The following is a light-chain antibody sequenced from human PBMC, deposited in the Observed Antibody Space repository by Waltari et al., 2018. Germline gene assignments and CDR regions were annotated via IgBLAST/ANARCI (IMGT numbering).Light chain of an antibody. J-gene: IGLJ2*01. V-gene: IGLV3-1*01. CDR2: EDK. CDR1: QLGDKY. CDR3: RAWDSNIGVV. Sequence: SFELTQPPSVSVSPGQTANIACSGDQLGDKYTSWYQKKPGQSPILVIYEDKKRPSGIPERFSGSSSGNTATLTISGTQAMDEADYYCRAWDSNIGVVFGGGTKLTVL.